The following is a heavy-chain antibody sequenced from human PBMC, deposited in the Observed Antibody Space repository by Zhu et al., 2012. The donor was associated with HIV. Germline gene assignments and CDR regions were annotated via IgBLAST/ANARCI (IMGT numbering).Heavy chain of an antibody. J-gene: IGHJ3*02. D-gene: IGHD3-16*01. CDR3: ARDFPPLLLILMVILVWGVFDI. Sequence: QVQLQESGPRLVRPSETLSLTCTVSGDSMSNYYWSWIRQPPGKGLEWIGYIYYTGTTNYNPSLKSRVTISIERSKNQFSLKLASVTAADTAVYYCARDFPPLLLILMVILVWGVFDIWGHGTVVTVSS. V-gene: IGHV4-59*01. CDR2: IYYTGTT. CDR1: GDSMSNYY.